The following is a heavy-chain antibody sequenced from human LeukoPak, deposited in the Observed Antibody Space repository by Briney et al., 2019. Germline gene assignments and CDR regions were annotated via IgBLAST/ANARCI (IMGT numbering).Heavy chain of an antibody. CDR3: AKEAYPGSYCGGDCYSDY. Sequence: GGSLRLSCAASGFTFSSYAMHWVRQAPGKGLEWVAVISYDGSNKYYAEPVKGRFTISRDNSKNTLYLQMNSLRAEDTAVYYCAKEAYPGSYCGGDCYSDYWGQGTLVTVSS. V-gene: IGHV3-30*04. CDR1: GFTFSSYA. CDR2: ISYDGSNK. J-gene: IGHJ4*02. D-gene: IGHD2-21*02.